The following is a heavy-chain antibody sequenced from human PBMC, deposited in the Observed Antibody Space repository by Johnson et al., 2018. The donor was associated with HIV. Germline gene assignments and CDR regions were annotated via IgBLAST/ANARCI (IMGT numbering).Heavy chain of an antibody. J-gene: IGHJ3*02. V-gene: IGHV3-30*03. CDR2: ISYDGTKK. CDR1: QFTFSNFG. Sequence: QVQLVESGGGVVQPGRSLRLSCVASQFTFSNFGMHWVRQAPGKGLEWVAVISYDGTKKYYADSVKGRFTISRDDSKNTLYLQMNSLRAEDMAVYYCARDWAVVGATWSDAFDIWGQGTMVTVSS. D-gene: IGHD2-15*01. CDR3: ARDWAVVGATWSDAFDI.